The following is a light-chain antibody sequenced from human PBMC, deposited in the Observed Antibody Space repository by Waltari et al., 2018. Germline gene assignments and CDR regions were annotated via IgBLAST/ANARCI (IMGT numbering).Light chain of an antibody. CDR2: EVS. V-gene: IGLV2-14*01. CDR1: SSEGGGDND. CDR3: SSYTSSSTLV. J-gene: IGLJ1*01. Sequence: QSVLTQPASVTGSPGQSITISCTGTSSEGGGDNDVYWYQQHPGKAPKRMIYEVSNRPSGVSNRVAGSTSGITASLTISELQADDESDYYCSSYTSSSTLVFVTGTKVTVL.